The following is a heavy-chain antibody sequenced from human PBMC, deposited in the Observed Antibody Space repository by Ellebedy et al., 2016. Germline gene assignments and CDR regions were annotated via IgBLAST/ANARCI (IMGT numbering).Heavy chain of an antibody. CDR1: GYTFTTFS. J-gene: IGHJ4*02. D-gene: IGHD3-10*01. V-gene: IGHV1-18*04. CDR2: VNTFSGNT. CDR3: AKTSGWGYGEN. Sequence: ASVKVSXXASGYTFTTFSITWVRQVPGQGLEWMGFVNTFSGNTKFAQKFQGRVSMTTDSSTHTAYMDLWSLRSDDTAMYYCAKTSGWGYGENWGQGTLVTVSS.